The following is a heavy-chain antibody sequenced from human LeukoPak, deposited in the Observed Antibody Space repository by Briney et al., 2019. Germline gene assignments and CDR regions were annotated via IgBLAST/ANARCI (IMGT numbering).Heavy chain of an antibody. J-gene: IGHJ4*02. CDR3: ARHRRYYDLIDY. CDR1: GGSISSYY. D-gene: IGHD3-22*01. Sequence: SETLSLTCTVSGGSISSYYWSWIRQPPGKGLEWIGYIYYSGSTNYNPSLKSRVTMSVDTSKNQFSLKLSSVTAADTAVYYCARHRRYYDLIDYWGQGTLVTVSS. CDR2: IYYSGST. V-gene: IGHV4-59*08.